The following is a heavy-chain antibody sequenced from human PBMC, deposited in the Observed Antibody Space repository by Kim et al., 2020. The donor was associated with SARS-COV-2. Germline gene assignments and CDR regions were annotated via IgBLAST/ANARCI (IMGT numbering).Heavy chain of an antibody. CDR2: IYYSGST. D-gene: IGHD3-10*01. CDR3: ARASWGLLWFGELSDHWYFDL. V-gene: IGHV4-31*03. CDR1: GGSISSGGYY. J-gene: IGHJ2*01. Sequence: SQTLSLTCTVSGGSISSGGYYWSWIRQHPGKGLEWIGYIYYSGSTYYNPSLKSRVTISVDTSKNQFSLKLSSVTAADTAVYYCARASWGLLWFGELSDHWYFDLWGRGTLVTVSS.